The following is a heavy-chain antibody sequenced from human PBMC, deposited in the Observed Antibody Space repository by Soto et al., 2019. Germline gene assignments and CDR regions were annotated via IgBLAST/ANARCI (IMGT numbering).Heavy chain of an antibody. J-gene: IGHJ4*02. Sequence: PGGSLRLSCAASEFTFSNYAMSWVRQAPGKGLEWVAAISGSGDKTYYTDSVKGRFTISRDNSRNTLHLQMNRLRVEDTAVYYCAKTLISTSWYGLHEYGRQRTLVTVSS. CDR1: EFTFSNYA. D-gene: IGHD6-13*01. CDR3: AKTLISTSWYGLHEY. V-gene: IGHV3-23*01. CDR2: ISGSGDKT.